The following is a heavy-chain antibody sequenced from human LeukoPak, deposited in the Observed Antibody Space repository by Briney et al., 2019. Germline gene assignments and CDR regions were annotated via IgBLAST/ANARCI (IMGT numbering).Heavy chain of an antibody. D-gene: IGHD6-6*01. CDR3: ARASRPSNSWFDP. CDR2: IHERGST. Sequence: PSETLSLTCGVSGHSFSSGSFWGWIRPPPGQGLEWIGSIHERGSTFYNPSLKSRVTISIDTSKNQFSLNVNSVTAADTAVYYCARASRPSNSWFDPWGQGTVVTVSS. J-gene: IGHJ5*02. V-gene: IGHV4-38-2*01. CDR1: GHSFSSGSF.